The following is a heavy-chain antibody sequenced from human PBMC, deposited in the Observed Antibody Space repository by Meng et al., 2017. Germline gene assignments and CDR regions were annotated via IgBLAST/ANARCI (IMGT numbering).Heavy chain of an antibody. D-gene: IGHD6-19*01. V-gene: IGHV4/OR15-8*02. CDR1: GGSISSVDW. CDR3: ASWIYSCGWQ. J-gene: IGHJ4*02. CDR2: IYHGGNT. Sequence: QGPVQESGPGLVKPSGSLSLTCVVSGGSISSVDWWSWVRQPPGKGLEWIGEIYHGGNTNYNPSLKSRVTISIDKSKNQFSLKLSSVTAADTAVYYCASWIYSCGWQWGQGTLVTVSS.